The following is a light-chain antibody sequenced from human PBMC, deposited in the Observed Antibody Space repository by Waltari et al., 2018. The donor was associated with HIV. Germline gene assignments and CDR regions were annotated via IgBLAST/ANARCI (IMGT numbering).Light chain of an antibody. V-gene: IGLV1-40*01. CDR3: QSYDSSLSGSEV. CDR2: GNP. J-gene: IGLJ2*01. CDR1: YSNLRATYD. Sequence: QSVLTQPPSVPVAPGQRVTLSCTGNYSNLRATYDVHCYQQLPWPAPKLLIYGNPNRPSGVPDRFSGSKSGTSASLVITGLRAEDEADYYCQSYDSSLSGSEVFGGGTKLSVL.